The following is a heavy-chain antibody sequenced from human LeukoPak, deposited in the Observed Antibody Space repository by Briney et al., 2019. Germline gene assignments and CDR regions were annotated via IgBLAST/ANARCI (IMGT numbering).Heavy chain of an antibody. Sequence: GGSLRLSCEASGFTFSSYGMSWGRQAPGKGLEWGSGIIASGGTTYHAASGKGRFTISRDNSKNPLYLQMNSLRADDTAIYFCAKAVYDFWSAYDYWGQGTLVTVSS. CDR1: GFTFSSYG. D-gene: IGHD3/OR15-3a*01. CDR3: AKAVYDFWSAYDY. V-gene: IGHV3-23*01. CDR2: IIASGGTT. J-gene: IGHJ4*02.